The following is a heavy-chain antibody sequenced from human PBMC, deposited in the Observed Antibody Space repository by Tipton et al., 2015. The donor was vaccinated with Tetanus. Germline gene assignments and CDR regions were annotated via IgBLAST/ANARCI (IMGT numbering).Heavy chain of an antibody. Sequence: SLRLSCEVSGFTSSNYKMNWVRQAPGRGLEWVSSISSTSRYINYADSVKGRFTVSRDNAKNSMFLQMDSLRDDDTAVYFCVSGASLDYWGRGSLVTVSS. CDR2: ISSTSRYI. CDR1: GFTSSNYK. D-gene: IGHD6-6*01. V-gene: IGHV3-21*01. J-gene: IGHJ4*02. CDR3: VSGASLDY.